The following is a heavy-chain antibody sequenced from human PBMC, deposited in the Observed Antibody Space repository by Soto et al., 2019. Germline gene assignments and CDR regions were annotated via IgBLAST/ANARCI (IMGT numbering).Heavy chain of an antibody. J-gene: IGHJ4*02. D-gene: IGHD6-19*01. CDR1: GYTFANFY. V-gene: IGHV1-18*04. CDR2: VSNRNGVT. Sequence: GASVKVSCKSSGYTFANFYFSWVLQAPGQGLEWMGWVSNRNGVTNYAENFRDRVTISTDTSTNTVYMELRSLRSDDTAVYFCARERLNTGWYGFDYWGQGTQVTVSS. CDR3: ARERLNTGWYGFDY.